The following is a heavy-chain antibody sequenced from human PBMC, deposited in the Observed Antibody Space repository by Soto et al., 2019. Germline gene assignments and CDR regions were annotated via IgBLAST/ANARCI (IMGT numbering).Heavy chain of an antibody. D-gene: IGHD3-3*01. V-gene: IGHV3-7*01. J-gene: IGHJ4*02. CDR1: GFTFSSYW. CDR3: ARLRDSYDFWSGYYLYFDY. Sequence: GGSLRLSCAASGFTFSSYWMSWVRQAPGKGLEWVANIKQDGSEKYYVDSVKGRLTISRDNAKNSLYLQMNSLRAEDTAVCYCARLRDSYDFWSGYYLYFDYWGQGTLVTVSS. CDR2: IKQDGSEK.